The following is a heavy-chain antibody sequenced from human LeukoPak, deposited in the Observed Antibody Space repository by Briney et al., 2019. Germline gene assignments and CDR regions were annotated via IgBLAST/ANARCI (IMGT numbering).Heavy chain of an antibody. CDR2: IYTSGST. CDR1: GGSISSYY. CDR3: AREGSGSYLGYYYYMDV. J-gene: IGHJ6*03. V-gene: IGHV4-4*07. D-gene: IGHD3-10*01. Sequence: PSETLSLTCTVSGGSISSYYWSWIRQPAGKGLEWIGRIYTSGSTNYNPSLKSRVTIPADKSKKQFSLKLSSVTAADTAVYYCAREGSGSYLGYYYYMDVWGKGTTVTVSS.